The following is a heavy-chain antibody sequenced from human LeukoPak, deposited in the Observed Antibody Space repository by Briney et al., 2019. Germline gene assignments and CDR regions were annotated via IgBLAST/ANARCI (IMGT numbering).Heavy chain of an antibody. CDR3: ARDLGSSWFEPLDY. J-gene: IGHJ4*02. Sequence: PSETLSLTCTVSGVSISSPYWSWIRQPPGKGLEWIGYFYYSGNTNYNPSLKSRVTMSVDTSKNQFSLNLRSVTAADTAVYYCARDLGSSWFEPLDYWGQGILVIVSS. CDR2: FYYSGNT. D-gene: IGHD6-13*01. CDR1: GVSISSPY. V-gene: IGHV4-59*11.